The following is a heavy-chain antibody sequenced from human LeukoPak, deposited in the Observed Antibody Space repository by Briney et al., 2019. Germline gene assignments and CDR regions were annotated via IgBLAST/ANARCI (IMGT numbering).Heavy chain of an antibody. D-gene: IGHD6-6*01. CDR2: ISSSSSYI. CDR3: ARVILSSSSGPVDY. CDR1: GFTFSSYS. J-gene: IGHJ4*02. V-gene: IGHV3-21*01. Sequence: PGGSLRLSCAASGFTFSSYSMNWVRQAPGKGLEWVSSISSSSSYIYYADSVKGRFTISRDNAKNSLYLQMNSLRAEDTAVYYCARVILSSSSGPVDYWGQGTLVTVSS.